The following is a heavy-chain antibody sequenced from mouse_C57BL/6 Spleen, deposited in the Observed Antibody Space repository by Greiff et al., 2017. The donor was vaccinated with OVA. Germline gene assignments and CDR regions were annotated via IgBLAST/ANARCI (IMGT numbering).Heavy chain of an antibody. D-gene: IGHD1-1*01. J-gene: IGHJ2*01. Sequence: QVQLQQPGAELVRPGSSVKLSCKASGYTFTSYWMHWVKQRPIQGLEWIGNIDPSDSETHYNQKFKDKATLTVDKSSSTAYMQLSSLTSEDSAVYYCARSGSSYVDYWGQGTTLTVSS. CDR3: ARSGSSYVDY. CDR1: GYTFTSYW. CDR2: IDPSDSET. V-gene: IGHV1-52*01.